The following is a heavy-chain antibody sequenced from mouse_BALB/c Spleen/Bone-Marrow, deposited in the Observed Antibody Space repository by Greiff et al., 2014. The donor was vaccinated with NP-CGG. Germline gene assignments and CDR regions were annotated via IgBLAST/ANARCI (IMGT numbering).Heavy chain of an antibody. CDR3: ARSGYDGSSYFDY. CDR1: GYSFTGYF. D-gene: IGHD1-1*01. Sequence: VRLQQSGPELVKPGASVKISCKASGYSFTGYFMTWVLQSHGKSLEWIGRINPYNGDTFYNQKFKGKATLTVDKSSSTVYMELRSLATDDSAVYYCARSGYDGSSYFDYWGQGTTLTVSS. J-gene: IGHJ2*01. CDR2: INPYNGDT. V-gene: IGHV1-20*02.